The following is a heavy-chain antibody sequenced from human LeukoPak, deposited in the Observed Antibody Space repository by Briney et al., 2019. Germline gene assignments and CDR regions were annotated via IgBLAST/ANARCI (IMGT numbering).Heavy chain of an antibody. CDR3: ASRLLWFRELSGYMDV. CDR2: IKQDGSEK. J-gene: IGHJ6*03. D-gene: IGHD3-10*01. CDR1: GFTFSSYW. Sequence: GGSLRLSCAASGFTFSSYWMSWVRQAPGKGLEWVANIKQDGSEKYYVDSVKGRFTISRDNAKNSLYLQMNSLRAEDTAVYYCASRLLWFRELSGYMDVWGKGTTVTVSS. V-gene: IGHV3-7*01.